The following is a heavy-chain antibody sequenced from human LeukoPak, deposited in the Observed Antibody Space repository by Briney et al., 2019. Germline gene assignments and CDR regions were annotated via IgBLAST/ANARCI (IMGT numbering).Heavy chain of an antibody. Sequence: ASVKVSCKASGGTFSSYAISWVRQAPGQGLEWMGWISVYSGSTNYAQKFQGRVTMTTDTSTSTAYMELRSLRSDDTAMYYCARVDSGRYYGHDYWGQGTLVTVTS. V-gene: IGHV1-18*01. CDR2: ISVYSGST. CDR1: GGTFSSYA. J-gene: IGHJ4*02. D-gene: IGHD1-26*01. CDR3: ARVDSGRYYGHDY.